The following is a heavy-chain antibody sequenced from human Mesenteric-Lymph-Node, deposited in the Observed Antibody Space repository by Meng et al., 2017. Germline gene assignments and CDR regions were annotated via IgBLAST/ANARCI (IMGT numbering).Heavy chain of an antibody. CDR1: GGSTSRYY. CDR3: ASLDLGYSSGWYTIDY. D-gene: IGHD6-19*01. Sequence: GSLRLSCTVSGGSTSRYYWSWIRQPPGKGLEWIGYIYYSGSTNYNPSLKSRVSISVETSKNQFSLKLSSVTAADAAVYYCASLDLGYSSGWYTIDYWGQGALVTVSS. V-gene: IGHV4-59*01. J-gene: IGHJ4*02. CDR2: IYYSGST.